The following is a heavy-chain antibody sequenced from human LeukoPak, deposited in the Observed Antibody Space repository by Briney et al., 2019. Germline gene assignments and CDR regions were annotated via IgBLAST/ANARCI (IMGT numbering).Heavy chain of an antibody. D-gene: IGHD3-22*01. CDR2: ISAYNGNT. CDR3: ARKTYYYDSSGYYYFDY. J-gene: IGHJ4*02. CDR1: GYTFTSYR. Sequence: ASVKVSCKASGYTFTSYRISWVRQAPGQELEWMGWISAYNGNTNYAQKLQGRVTMTTDTSTSTAYMELRSLRSDDTAVYYCARKTYYYDSSGYYYFDYWGQGTLVTVSS. V-gene: IGHV1-18*01.